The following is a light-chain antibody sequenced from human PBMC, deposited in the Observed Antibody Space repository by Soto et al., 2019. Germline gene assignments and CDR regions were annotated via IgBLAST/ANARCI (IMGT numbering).Light chain of an antibody. Sequence: LTQPHSVSESPGKTVTISCTRSSGSIASKYVQWYQQRPGSAPTTVIYEDNQRPSGVPDRFSGSIDSSSNSASLTISGLKTEDEADYYCQSSDSSNHVVFGGGTQLTVL. CDR1: SGSIASKY. V-gene: IGLV6-57*04. CDR2: EDN. J-gene: IGLJ2*01. CDR3: QSSDSSNHVV.